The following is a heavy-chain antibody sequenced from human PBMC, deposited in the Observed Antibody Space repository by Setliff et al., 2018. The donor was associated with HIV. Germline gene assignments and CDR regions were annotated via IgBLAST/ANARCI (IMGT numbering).Heavy chain of an antibody. Sequence: PSETLSLTCAVYGGSFSDYYWSWIRQPPGQGLEWIGEINHSGSTNYNASLKSRVTISGDMSKKQFSLKLSSVTAADTAVYYCARDRRSIFGVDTKNWFDPWGQGTQVTVSS. CDR1: GGSFSDYY. V-gene: IGHV4-34*01. J-gene: IGHJ5*02. D-gene: IGHD3-3*01. CDR3: ARDRRSIFGVDTKNWFDP. CDR2: INHSGST.